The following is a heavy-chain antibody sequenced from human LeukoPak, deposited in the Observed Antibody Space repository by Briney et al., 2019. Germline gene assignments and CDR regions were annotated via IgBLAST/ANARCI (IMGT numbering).Heavy chain of an antibody. CDR1: GFPFSHYA. CDR3: GREYDSRDFWSGFRNFDY. CDR2: KSYDGSRK. Sequence: GGSLRLSCAGSGFPFSHYAMHWVRQAPGKGLEWVAGKSYDGSRKYYADSVKGRFTISRDDSKNTLYLHMNSLRSEDTAVYYCGREYDSRDFWSGFRNFDYWGQGTLVTVSS. J-gene: IGHJ4*02. V-gene: IGHV3-30*04. D-gene: IGHD3-3*01.